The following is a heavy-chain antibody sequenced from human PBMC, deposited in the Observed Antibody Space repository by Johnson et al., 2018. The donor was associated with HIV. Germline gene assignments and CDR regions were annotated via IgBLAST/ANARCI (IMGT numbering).Heavy chain of an antibody. CDR1: GFTFSSYA. J-gene: IGHJ3*02. CDR2: IRYDGSNN. V-gene: IGHV3-30*02. Sequence: QVQLVESGGGVVQPGGSLRLSCAASGFTFSSYAMHWVRQAPGKGLEWVAFIRYDGSNNYYADSMKGRFTISRDNAKDSLFLQMNSLRAEDTAVYYCARSNAFDIWGQGTMVTVSS. CDR3: ARSNAFDI.